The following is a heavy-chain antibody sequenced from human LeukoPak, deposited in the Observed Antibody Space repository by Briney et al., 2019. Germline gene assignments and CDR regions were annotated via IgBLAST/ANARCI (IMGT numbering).Heavy chain of an antibody. CDR2: IDKKDKGYATAT. D-gene: IGHD1-26*01. Sequence: GEPLKISCAASGFTFSGSAIHWVRQSSGKGLEWVGQIDKKDKGYATATAYAASVKGRFTISRDDSINTAYLQMKSLKTEDTALYYCTRDSGTYNWFDPWGQGTLVTASS. CDR1: GFTFSGSA. J-gene: IGHJ5*02. V-gene: IGHV3-73*01. CDR3: TRDSGTYNWFDP.